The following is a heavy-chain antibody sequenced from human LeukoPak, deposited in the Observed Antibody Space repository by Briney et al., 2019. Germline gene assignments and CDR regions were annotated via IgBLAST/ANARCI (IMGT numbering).Heavy chain of an antibody. Sequence: GGSLRLSCAASGFTFSSYAMSWVRQAPGKGLEWVSAISGSGGSTYYADSVEGRFTISRDNSKNTLYLQMSSLRAEDTAVYYCATFEGYYFDYWGQGTLVTVSS. CDR1: GFTFSSYA. J-gene: IGHJ4*02. CDR2: ISGSGGST. CDR3: ATFEGYYFDY. V-gene: IGHV3-23*01.